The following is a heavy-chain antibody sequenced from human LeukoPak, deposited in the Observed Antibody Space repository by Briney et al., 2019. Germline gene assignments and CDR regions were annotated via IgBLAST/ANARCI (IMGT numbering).Heavy chain of an antibody. D-gene: IGHD4-23*01. V-gene: IGHV4-30-2*01. CDR2: IYHSGST. J-gene: IGHJ4*02. CDR3: ASTTVATKGADY. Sequence: KPSQTLSLTCAVSGGSISSGGYSWSWIRQPPGKGLEWIGYIYHSGSTYYNPSLKSRVTISVDRSKNQFSLKLSSVTAADTAVYYCASTTVATKGADYWGQGTLVTVSS. CDR1: GGSISSGGYS.